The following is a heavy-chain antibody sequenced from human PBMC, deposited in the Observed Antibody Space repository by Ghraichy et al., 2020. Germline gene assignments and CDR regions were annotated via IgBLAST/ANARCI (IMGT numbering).Heavy chain of an antibody. CDR3: ARDRPDRH. Sequence: SETLSLTCAVYGGSLSGYYWSWIRQPTGKRLECIGETNHSGVTNYNPSLKNRVTISEETSKNQFSLSLNSVTAADTAVYYCARDRPDRHWGQVTLVTVSS. V-gene: IGHV4-34*01. D-gene: IGHD1-14*01. J-gene: IGHJ4*02. CDR2: TNHSGVT. CDR1: GGSLSGYY.